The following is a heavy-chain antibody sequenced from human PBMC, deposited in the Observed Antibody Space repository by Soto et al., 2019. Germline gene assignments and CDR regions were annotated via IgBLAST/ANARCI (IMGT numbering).Heavy chain of an antibody. CDR1: GYTFTSYA. CDR2: INAGNGNT. D-gene: IGHD2-8*01. CDR3: ARGVGTSYCTNGVCYDPNWFDP. V-gene: IGHV1-3*01. Sequence: GASVKVSCKASGYTFTSYAMHWVRQAPGQRLEWMGWINAGNGNTKYSQKFQGRVTITRDTSASTAYMELSSLRSEDTAVYYCARGVGTSYCTNGVCYDPNWFDPWGQGTLVTVSS. J-gene: IGHJ5*02.